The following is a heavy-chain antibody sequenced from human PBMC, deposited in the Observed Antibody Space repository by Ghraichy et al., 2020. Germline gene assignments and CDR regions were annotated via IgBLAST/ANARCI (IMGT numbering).Heavy chain of an antibody. CDR1: GFTFSSYA. V-gene: IGHV3-23*01. CDR2: ISGRGHNT. J-gene: IGHJ6*02. D-gene: IGHD5-18*01. CDR3: AKDGGDHTAMASPFYYGLDV. Sequence: GALRLSCAASGFTFSSYAMSWVRQAPGKGLEWVSGISGRGHNTYYADSVKGRFTISRDNSKNTLFLQVNSLRAEDTALYYCAKDGGDHTAMASPFYYGLDVWGQGTTVTVSS.